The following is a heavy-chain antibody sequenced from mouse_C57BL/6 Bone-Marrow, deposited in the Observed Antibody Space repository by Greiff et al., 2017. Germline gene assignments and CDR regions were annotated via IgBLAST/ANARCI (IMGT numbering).Heavy chain of an antibody. CDR1: GYTFTDYY. J-gene: IGHJ3*01. CDR2: INPNNGGT. D-gene: IGHD2-10*01. V-gene: IGHV1-26*01. Sequence: VQLQQSGPELVKPGASVKISCKASGYTFTDYYMNWVKQSHGKSLEWIGDINPNNGGTSYNQKFKGKATLTVDKSSSTAYMELRSLTSEDSAVYYCARKTAYYGNSAPFAYWGQGTLVTVSA. CDR3: ARKTAYYGNSAPFAY.